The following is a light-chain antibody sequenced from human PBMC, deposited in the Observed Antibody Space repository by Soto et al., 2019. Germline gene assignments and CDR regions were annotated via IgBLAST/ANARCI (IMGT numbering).Light chain of an antibody. CDR3: HQYDGYSWT. Sequence: DIQITQSPSTLSASVGDRVTIACRASQSINRWLAWYQQKPGKAPKLLIYDASTLESGVPSRFSGSGSGTEFTLTISSMQSDDLANYYCHQYDGYSWTFGQGTKVDIK. CDR2: DAS. J-gene: IGKJ1*01. CDR1: QSINRW. V-gene: IGKV1-5*01.